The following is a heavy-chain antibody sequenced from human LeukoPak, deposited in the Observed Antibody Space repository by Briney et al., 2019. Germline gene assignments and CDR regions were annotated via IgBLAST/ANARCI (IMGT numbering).Heavy chain of an antibody. CDR2: MNPNSGNT. CDR3: ARDLRGYRTGASTPFDY. V-gene: IGHV1-8*01. CDR1: GYTFTSYD. Sequence: ASVKVSCKASGYTFTSYDINWVRQATGQGLEWMGWMNPNSGNTDYAQKFQGRVTMTTDTSTSTAYMELRSLRSDDTAVYYCARDLRGYRTGASTPFDYWGQGTLVTVSS. D-gene: IGHD1-1*01. J-gene: IGHJ4*02.